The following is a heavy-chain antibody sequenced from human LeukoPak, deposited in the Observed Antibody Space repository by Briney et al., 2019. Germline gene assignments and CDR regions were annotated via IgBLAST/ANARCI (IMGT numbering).Heavy chain of an antibody. CDR1: GFTFSSYG. CDR3: AKSLRYFDWLFDY. CDR2: ISYDGSNK. Sequence: GGSLRLSCAASGFTFSSYGMHWVRQAPGKGLEWVAVISYDGSNKYYVDSVKGRFSISRDNSKNTLYLQMNSLRAEDTAVYYCAKSLRYFDWLFDYWGQGTLVTVSS. V-gene: IGHV3-30*18. J-gene: IGHJ4*02. D-gene: IGHD3-9*01.